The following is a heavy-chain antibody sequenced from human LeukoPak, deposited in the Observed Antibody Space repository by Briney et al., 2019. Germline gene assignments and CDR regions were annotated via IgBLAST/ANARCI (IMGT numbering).Heavy chain of an antibody. CDR1: GFTFSSYA. V-gene: IGHV3-23*01. Sequence: GGSLRLSCAASGFTFSSYAMSWVRQAPGKGLEWVSAISGSGGSTYYADSVKGRFTISRDNSKNTPYLQMNSLRAEDTAVYYCAKDRVEYCSSTSCSDDAFDIWGQGTMVTVSS. CDR2: ISGSGGST. J-gene: IGHJ3*02. D-gene: IGHD2-2*01. CDR3: AKDRVEYCSSTSCSDDAFDI.